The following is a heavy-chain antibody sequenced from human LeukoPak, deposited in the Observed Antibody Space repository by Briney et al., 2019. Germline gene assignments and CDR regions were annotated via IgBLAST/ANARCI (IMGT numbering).Heavy chain of an antibody. CDR2: ISWNSGSI. J-gene: IGHJ4*02. CDR1: GFTFDDYA. CDR3: AKDKYCSSTSCNGGFDY. V-gene: IGHV3-9*01. D-gene: IGHD2-2*01. Sequence: PGGSLRLSCAASGFTFDDYAMHWVRQAPGKGLEWVSGISWNSGSIGYADSVKGRFTISRDNAKNSLYLQMNSLRAEDTALYYCAKDKYCSSTSCNGGFDYWGQGALVTVSS.